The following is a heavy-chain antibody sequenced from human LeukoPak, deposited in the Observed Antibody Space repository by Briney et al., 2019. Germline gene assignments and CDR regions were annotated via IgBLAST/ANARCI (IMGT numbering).Heavy chain of an antibody. V-gene: IGHV3-21*01. D-gene: IGHD3-10*01. Sequence: GGSLRLSCAASGFTFSTYTMNWVRQAPGRGLEWVSSINSYNNDIYYADSVNGRFTISRDNAKNSLYLQMNSLRAEDTAVYYCAREGTYYYGSGKNPLDYWGQGTLVTVSS. J-gene: IGHJ4*02. CDR2: INSYNNDI. CDR3: AREGTYYYGSGKNPLDY. CDR1: GFTFSTYT.